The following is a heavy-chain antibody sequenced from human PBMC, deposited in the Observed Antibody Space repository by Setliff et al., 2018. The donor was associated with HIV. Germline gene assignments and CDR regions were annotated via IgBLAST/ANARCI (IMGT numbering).Heavy chain of an antibody. Sequence: GASVKVSCKASGYTFTHYAISWVRQAPGQGLEYLGWISAYNGNTNYAQKVQGRITMTTDASTSTVDMELRSLTSDDTAVYYCARLASGGWPLGVFDIWGQGTMVTVSS. J-gene: IGHJ3*02. CDR2: ISAYNGNT. CDR3: ARLASGGWPLGVFDI. V-gene: IGHV1-18*01. D-gene: IGHD2-15*01. CDR1: GYTFTHYA.